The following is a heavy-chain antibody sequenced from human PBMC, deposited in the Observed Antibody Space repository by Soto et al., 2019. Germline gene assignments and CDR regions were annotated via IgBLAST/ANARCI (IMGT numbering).Heavy chain of an antibody. J-gene: IGHJ6*02. D-gene: IGHD2-2*01. Sequence: GSGPTLVNPTQTLTLTCTFSGFSLTTSGVGVGWIRQPPGKALEWLALIYWDDDKRYSPSLQRRLTITKDTSKNQVVLTMTNMDPVDTATYYCAHRHCTSTSCYPYYYYTMDVWGQGTTVTVSS. CDR2: IYWDDDK. CDR3: AHRHCTSTSCYPYYYYTMDV. V-gene: IGHV2-5*02. CDR1: GFSLTTSGVG.